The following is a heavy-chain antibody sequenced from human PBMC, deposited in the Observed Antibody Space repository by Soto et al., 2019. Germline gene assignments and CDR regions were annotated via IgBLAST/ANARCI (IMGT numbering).Heavy chain of an antibody. Sequence: GASVKVSCKASGGTCSSYAMSWVRQAPGEGLEWMGGLIPIFGTANYAQKFQGRVTITADESTSTAYMELSSLRSEDTAVYYCARLGYSSSPEGGYYYYGMDVWGQGTTVTVSS. CDR3: ARLGYSSSPEGGYYYYGMDV. V-gene: IGHV1-69*13. D-gene: IGHD6-6*01. CDR1: GGTCSSYA. CDR2: LIPIFGTA. J-gene: IGHJ6*02.